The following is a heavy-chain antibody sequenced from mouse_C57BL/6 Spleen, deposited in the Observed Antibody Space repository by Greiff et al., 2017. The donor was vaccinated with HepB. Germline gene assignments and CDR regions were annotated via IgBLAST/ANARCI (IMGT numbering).Heavy chain of an antibody. D-gene: IGHD2-4*01. CDR2: ISSGGSYT. Sequence: EVQGVESGGDLVKPGGSLKLSCAASGFTFSSYGMSWVRQTPDKRLEWVATISSGGSYTYYPDSVKGRFTISRDNAKNTLYLQMSSLKSEDTAMYCCARQGDYDWFAYWGQGTLFTVSA. J-gene: IGHJ3*01. V-gene: IGHV5-6*01. CDR3: ARQGDYDWFAY. CDR1: GFTFSSYG.